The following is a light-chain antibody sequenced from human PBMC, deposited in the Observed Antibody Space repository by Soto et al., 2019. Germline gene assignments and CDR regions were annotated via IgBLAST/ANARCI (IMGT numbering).Light chain of an antibody. V-gene: IGKV1-27*01. CDR2: AAS. CDR3: QKYRSVPV. CDR1: QDIRNF. Sequence: DIQMTQSPTSLSASVGDRVTITCRASQDIRNFVAWYQQKPGEAPNLLIYAASTLQSGVPSRFSGSGSGTDFTLTINSLQPEDVATYSCQKYRSVPVFGPGTKVEIK. J-gene: IGKJ3*01.